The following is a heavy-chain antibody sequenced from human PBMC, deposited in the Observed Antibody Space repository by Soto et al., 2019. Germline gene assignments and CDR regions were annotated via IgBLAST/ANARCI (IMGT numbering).Heavy chain of an antibody. V-gene: IGHV1-18*01. CDR1: GYTFTSYG. D-gene: IGHD3-10*02. J-gene: IGHJ4*02. CDR2: ISAYNGNT. Sequence: QVPLVQSGAEVKKPGASVKVSCQASGYTFTSYGISWVRQAPGQGLEWMGWISAYNGNTNYPQKLQGRVTMTTDTSTSKAYMELRSLRSDDTAVYYWARCVFGELLFDYWGQGPLVTVSS. CDR3: ARCVFGELLFDY.